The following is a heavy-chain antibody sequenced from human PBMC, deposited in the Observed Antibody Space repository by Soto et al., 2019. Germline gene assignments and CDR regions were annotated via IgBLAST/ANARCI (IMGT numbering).Heavy chain of an antibody. J-gene: IGHJ4*01. CDR2: ITGDGVTT. CDR3: AKRLSHYFDS. D-gene: IGHD3-16*02. CDR1: GLTFSNYA. V-gene: IGHV3-23*01. Sequence: GGSLRLSCAASGLTFSNYAMSWVRQAPGKGLEWVSTITGDGVTTSYADSVKGRFTISRDNSKNTLYLQMSGLRADDTAVYYCAKRLSHYFDSWGHGTLVTVSS.